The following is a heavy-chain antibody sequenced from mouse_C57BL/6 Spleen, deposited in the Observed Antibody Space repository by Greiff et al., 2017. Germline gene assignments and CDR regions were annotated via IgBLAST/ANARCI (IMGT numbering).Heavy chain of an antibody. D-gene: IGHD1-1*01. CDR2: IYPSDSET. V-gene: IGHV1-61*01. J-gene: IGHJ2*01. CDR1: GYTFTSYW. CDR3: ARDTTVEGYFDY. Sequence: QVQLQQPGAELVRPGSSVKLSCKASGYTFTSYWMDWVKQRPGQGLEWIGNIYPSDSETHYNQKFKDKATWTVDKSSSTAYMQLSSLTSEDSAVYYCARDTTVEGYFDYWGQGTTLTVSS.